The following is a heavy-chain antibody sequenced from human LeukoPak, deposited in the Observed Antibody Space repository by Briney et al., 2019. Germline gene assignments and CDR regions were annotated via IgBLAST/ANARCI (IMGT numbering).Heavy chain of an antibody. V-gene: IGHV4-34*01. J-gene: IGHJ4*02. Sequence: SETLSLTCAVYGGSFSGYYWSWIRQPPGKGLEWIGEINHSGSTNYNPSLKSRVTISVDTSKNQFSLKLSSVTVADTAVYYCARHLYSSGYYYLDYWGQGTLVTVSS. CDR3: ARHLYSSGYYYLDY. D-gene: IGHD3-22*01. CDR2: INHSGST. CDR1: GGSFSGYY.